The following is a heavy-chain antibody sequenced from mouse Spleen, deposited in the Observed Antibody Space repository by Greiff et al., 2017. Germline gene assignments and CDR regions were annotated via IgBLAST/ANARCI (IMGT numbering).Heavy chain of an antibody. Sequence: QVQLQQSGAELVKPGASVKLSCKASGYTFTSYYMYWVKQRPGQGLEWIGEINPSNGGTNFNEKFKSKATLTVDKSSSTAYMQLSSPTSEDSAVYYCTREGRGVDYWGQGTSVTVSS. CDR2: INPSNGGT. V-gene: IGHV1S81*02. CDR1: GYTFTSYY. CDR3: TREGRGVDY. J-gene: IGHJ4*01.